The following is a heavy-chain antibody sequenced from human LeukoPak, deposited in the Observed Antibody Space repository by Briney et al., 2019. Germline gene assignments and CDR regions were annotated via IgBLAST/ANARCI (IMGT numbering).Heavy chain of an antibody. CDR1: GYSFTSYW. CDR3: ASVLGTSYDAFDI. D-gene: IGHD1/OR15-1a*01. V-gene: IGHV5-51*01. Sequence: GESLKISCKGSGYSFTSYWIGWVRQMPGKGLEWMGIIYPGDSDTRYSPSFQGQVTISADKSISTAYLQWSSLKASDTAMYYRASVLGTSYDAFDIWGQGTMVTVSS. CDR2: IYPGDSDT. J-gene: IGHJ3*02.